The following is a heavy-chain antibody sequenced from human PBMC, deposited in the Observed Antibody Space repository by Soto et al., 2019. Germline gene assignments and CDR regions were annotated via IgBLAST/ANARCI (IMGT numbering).Heavy chain of an antibody. D-gene: IGHD2-2*03. Sequence: SETLSLTCAVSGYSISSSNWWGWIRQPPGKGLEWIGYIYYSGTTYYNPSLKSRVTISVDTSKNQFSLNLTSVTAADTAVYYCSMDFDYWGQGTLVTVSS. CDR2: IYYSGTT. J-gene: IGHJ4*02. V-gene: IGHV4-28*01. CDR1: GYSISSSNW. CDR3: SMDFDY.